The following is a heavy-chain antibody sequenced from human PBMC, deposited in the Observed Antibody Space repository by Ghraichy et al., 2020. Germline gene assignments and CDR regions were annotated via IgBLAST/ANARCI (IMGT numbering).Heavy chain of an antibody. D-gene: IGHD2-2*01. V-gene: IGHV4-34*01. J-gene: IGHJ3*02. CDR3: ARRRYCSSTSCYLGYLAFDI. CDR2: INHSGST. CDR1: GGSFSGYY. Sequence: SETLSLTCAVYGGSFSGYYWSWIRQPPGKGLEWIGEINHSGSTNYNPSLKSRVTISVDTSKNQFSLKLSSVTAADTAVYYCARRRYCSSTSCYLGYLAFDIWGQGTMVTVSS.